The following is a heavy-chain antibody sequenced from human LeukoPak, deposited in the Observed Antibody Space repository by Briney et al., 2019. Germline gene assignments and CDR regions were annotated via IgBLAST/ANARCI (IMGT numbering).Heavy chain of an antibody. V-gene: IGHV3-30*18. CDR1: GFTFSSYG. J-gene: IGHJ4*02. D-gene: IGHD1-26*01. Sequence: PGRSLRLSCAASGFTFSSYGMHWVRQAPGKGLEWVAVISYDGSNKYYADSVKGRFTISRDNSKNTLYLQMNSLGAEDTAVYYCAKDLELAPFDYWGQGTLVTVSS. CDR3: AKDLELAPFDY. CDR2: ISYDGSNK.